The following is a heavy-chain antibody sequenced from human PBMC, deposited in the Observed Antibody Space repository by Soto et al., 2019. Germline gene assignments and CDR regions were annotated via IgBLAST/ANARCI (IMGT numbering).Heavy chain of an antibody. CDR1: GGSIGSYY. CDR2: VFYSGST. D-gene: IGHD2-15*01. V-gene: IGHV4-59*01. J-gene: IGHJ5*02. CDR3: ARGDVGVVASFDP. Sequence: SETLSLTTTISGGSIGSYYWSWIRQPPGKGLEWIGYVFYSGSTNYNPSLKSRVTMSLDTSKKQFSLKLSSVTAADTAVYYCARGDVGVVASFDPWGQGALVTVSS.